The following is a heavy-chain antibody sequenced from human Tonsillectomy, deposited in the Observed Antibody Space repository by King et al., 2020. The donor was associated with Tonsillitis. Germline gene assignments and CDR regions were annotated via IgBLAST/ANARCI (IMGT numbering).Heavy chain of an antibody. D-gene: IGHD6-13*01. CDR1: GGSISSYY. Sequence: LQLQESGPGLVKPSETLSLTCTVSGGSISSYYWSWIRQPPGKGLEWIGYIYYSGSTNYNPSLKSRDTISVDTSKNEFSLKLSSVTAPDTALYYCARYAAACFFDYWGQGTLVTVSS. CDR2: IYYSGST. J-gene: IGHJ4*02. V-gene: IGHV4-59*01. CDR3: ARYAAACFFDY.